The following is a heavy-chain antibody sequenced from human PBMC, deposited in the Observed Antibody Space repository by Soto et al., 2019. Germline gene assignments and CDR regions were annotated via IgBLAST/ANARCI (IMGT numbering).Heavy chain of an antibody. V-gene: IGHV3-33*01. CDR3: ARDRGHGWFDP. Sequence: PGGSLRLSCAASGFTFSSYGMHWVRQAPGKGLEWVAVIWYDGSNKYYADSVKGRFTISRDNSKNTLYLQMNSLRAEDTAVYYCARDRGHGWFDPWGQGTLVTVSS. J-gene: IGHJ5*02. CDR1: GFTFSSYG. CDR2: IWYDGSNK. D-gene: IGHD3-10*01.